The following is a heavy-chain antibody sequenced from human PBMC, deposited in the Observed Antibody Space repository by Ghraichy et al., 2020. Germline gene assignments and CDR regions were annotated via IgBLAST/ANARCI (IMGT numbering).Heavy chain of an antibody. CDR1: GFTFSSYG. D-gene: IGHD3-22*01. CDR2: IRYDGSNK. CDR3: AQKGDGSSGYYYLDY. Sequence: GESLNISCAASGFTFSSYGMHWVRQAPGKGLEWVAFIRYDGSNKYYADSVKGRFTISRDNSKNTLYLQMNSLRAEDTAVYYCAQKGDGSSGYYYLDYWGQGTLVTVSS. V-gene: IGHV3-30*02. J-gene: IGHJ4*02.